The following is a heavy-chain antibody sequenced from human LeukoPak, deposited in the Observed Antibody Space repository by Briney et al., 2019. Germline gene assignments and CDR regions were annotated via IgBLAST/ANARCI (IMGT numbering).Heavy chain of an antibody. V-gene: IGHV1-69*06. J-gene: IGHJ4*02. CDR2: IIPIFGTA. D-gene: IGHD2-8*01. CDR3: AGGVKTKNYFDY. CDR1: GGTFSSYA. Sequence: SVKVSCKASGGTFSSYAISWVRQAPGQGLEWMGGIIPIFGTANYAQKFQGRVTITADKSASTAYMELSSLRSEDTAVYYCAGGVKTKNYFDYWGQGTLVTVSS.